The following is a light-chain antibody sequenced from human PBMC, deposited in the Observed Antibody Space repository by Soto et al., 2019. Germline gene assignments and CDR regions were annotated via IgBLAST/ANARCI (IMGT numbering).Light chain of an antibody. J-gene: IGKJ3*01. Sequence: EIVMTQSLVTLSVSPGERATLSCRASQSISTNLAWYQQKPGQAPRLLIYGASTRATGIPARFSGSGSGTEFTLTITTLQSEDFAVYYCQQYNNWLGTFGPGTKVDIK. CDR2: GAS. CDR3: QQYNNWLGT. CDR1: QSISTN. V-gene: IGKV3D-15*01.